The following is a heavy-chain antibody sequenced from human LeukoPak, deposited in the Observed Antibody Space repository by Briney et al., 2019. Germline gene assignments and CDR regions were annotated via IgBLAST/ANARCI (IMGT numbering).Heavy chain of an antibody. CDR1: GYTFTGYY. CDR3: ASWADRNAAVAVLDY. D-gene: IGHD6-13*01. Sequence: GASVKVSCKASGYTFTGYYMHWVRQAPGQGLEWMGWINLSSGGTNYAQKFQGRVTLTRDTSISTAYMQLSRLRSDDTAVYYCASWADRNAAVAVLDYWGQGTLVAVSS. V-gene: IGHV1-2*02. CDR2: INLSSGGT. J-gene: IGHJ4*02.